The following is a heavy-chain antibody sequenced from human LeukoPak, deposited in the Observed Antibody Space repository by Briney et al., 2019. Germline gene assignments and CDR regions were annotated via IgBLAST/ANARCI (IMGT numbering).Heavy chain of an antibody. Sequence: PGGSLRLPCAASGLTFSSYWMSWVRQAPGRGLEWVANIKRDGSEKHYVDSVKGRFTISRDNVKNSLYLQMNSLRVEDTAVYYCAREYIGSSDFDYWGQGTLVTVSS. CDR1: GLTFSSYW. D-gene: IGHD1-26*01. V-gene: IGHV3-7*04. J-gene: IGHJ4*02. CDR2: IKRDGSEK. CDR3: AREYIGSSDFDY.